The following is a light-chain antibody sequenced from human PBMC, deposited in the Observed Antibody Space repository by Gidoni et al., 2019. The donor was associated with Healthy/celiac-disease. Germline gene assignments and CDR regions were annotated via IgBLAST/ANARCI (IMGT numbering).Light chain of an antibody. V-gene: IGKV1-39*01. J-gene: IGKJ4*01. CDR3: QQSYSTPPLT. CDR1: QSTSRY. Sequence: IQMTQSLSSLSASVGDRVTITSRASQSTSRYLNGYQQKTGTAPNLLIYASSSLHSVVPSRFSGSGSGTEFTLTISSLQPEDVATYYCQQSYSTPPLTFGRXTKVEIK. CDR2: ASS.